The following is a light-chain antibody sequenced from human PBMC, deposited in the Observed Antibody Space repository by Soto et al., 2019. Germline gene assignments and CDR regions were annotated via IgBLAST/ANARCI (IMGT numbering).Light chain of an antibody. J-gene: IGKJ3*01. CDR3: MQFTRCPFT. Sequence: DVVMTQSPLSLPVTLGQPASISCRSSQSLVHSDGNTYLNWFQQRTGQSPRRLIYKVSNRDSGVPDRLSGSGSGTDFTPTISRVEAEDVAVYYCMQFTRCPFTFGPGTKLDIK. CDR2: KVS. CDR1: QSLVHSDGNTY. V-gene: IGKV2-30*02.